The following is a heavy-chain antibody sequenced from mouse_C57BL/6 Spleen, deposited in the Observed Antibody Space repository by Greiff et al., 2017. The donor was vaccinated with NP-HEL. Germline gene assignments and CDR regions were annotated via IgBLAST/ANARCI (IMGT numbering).Heavy chain of an antibody. V-gene: IGHV5-6*01. CDR1: GFTFSSYG. Sequence: EVQLVESGGDLVKPGGSLKLSCAASGFTFSSYGMSWVRQTPDKRLEWVATISSGGSYTYYPDSVKGRFTISRDNAKNTLYLQMSSLKSEDTAMYYCARLDYDYEGDAMDYWGQGTSVTVSS. CDR3: ARLDYDYEGDAMDY. J-gene: IGHJ4*01. D-gene: IGHD2-4*01. CDR2: ISSGGSYT.